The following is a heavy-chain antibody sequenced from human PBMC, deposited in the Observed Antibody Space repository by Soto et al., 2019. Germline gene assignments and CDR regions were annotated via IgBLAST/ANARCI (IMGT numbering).Heavy chain of an antibody. D-gene: IGHD4-17*01. CDR3: AKAPTVTTFYGMDV. Sequence: QVQLVESGGGVVQPGRSLRLSCAASGFTFSCYGMHWVRQAPGKGLEWVAVISYDGSNKYYADSVKGRFTISRDNSKNTLYLQMNSLRAEDTAVYYCAKAPTVTTFYGMDVWGQGTTVTVSS. CDR2: ISYDGSNK. J-gene: IGHJ6*02. CDR1: GFTFSCYG. V-gene: IGHV3-30*18.